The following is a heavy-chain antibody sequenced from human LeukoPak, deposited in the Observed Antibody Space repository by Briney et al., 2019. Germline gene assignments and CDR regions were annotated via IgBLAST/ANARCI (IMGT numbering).Heavy chain of an antibody. V-gene: IGHV4-61*02. CDR3: ARDLAIAAAGKTNWFDP. CDR2: IYTSGST. Sequence: SETLSLTCTVSGGSISSGSYYWSWIRQPAGKGLEWIGRIYTSGSTNYNPSLKSRVTISVDTSKNQFSLKPSSVTAADTAVYYCARDLAIAAAGKTNWFDPWGQGTLVTVSS. CDR1: GGSISSGSYY. J-gene: IGHJ5*02. D-gene: IGHD6-13*01.